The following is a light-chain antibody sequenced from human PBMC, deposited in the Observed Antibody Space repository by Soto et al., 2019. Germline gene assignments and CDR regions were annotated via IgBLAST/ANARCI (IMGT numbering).Light chain of an antibody. CDR3: QQYGSSPPT. CDR2: GAS. V-gene: IGKV3-20*01. Sequence: EIGLMQSPGTLSLSPGERGTLSCWASQSVSTNYLAWYQRKPGQAPRLLIYGASSRATDIPNRFSGSGSGTDFTLTITRLKAEDFAVYYCQQYGSSPPTFGQGTKVEIK. J-gene: IGKJ1*01. CDR1: QSVSTNY.